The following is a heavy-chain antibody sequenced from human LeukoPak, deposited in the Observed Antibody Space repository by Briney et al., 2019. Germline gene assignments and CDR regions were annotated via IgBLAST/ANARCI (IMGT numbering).Heavy chain of an antibody. CDR2: ISSSSSYI. CDR3: AKAPGSRYFDL. J-gene: IGHJ4*02. D-gene: IGHD3-10*01. Sequence: GGSLRLSCAASGFTFSSYSMNWVRQAPGKGLEWVSSISSSSSYIYYADSVKGRFTISRDNAKNSLYLQMNSLRAEGTAVFYCAKAPGSRYFDLWGQGTLVTVSS. V-gene: IGHV3-21*04. CDR1: GFTFSSYS.